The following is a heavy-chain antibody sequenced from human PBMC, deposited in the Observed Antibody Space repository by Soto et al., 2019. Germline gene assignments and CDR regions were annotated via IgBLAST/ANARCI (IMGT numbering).Heavy chain of an antibody. CDR1: GFTFSSYW. Sequence: PGGSLRLSCAASGFTFSSYWMHWVRQAPGKGLVWVSRINSDGSSTSYADSVKGRFTISRDNAKNTLYLQMNSLRAEDTAVYYCARVSSDTAMVYYYYYGMDVWGQGTTVTVSS. J-gene: IGHJ6*02. CDR2: INSDGSST. V-gene: IGHV3-74*01. CDR3: ARVSSDTAMVYYYYYGMDV. D-gene: IGHD5-18*01.